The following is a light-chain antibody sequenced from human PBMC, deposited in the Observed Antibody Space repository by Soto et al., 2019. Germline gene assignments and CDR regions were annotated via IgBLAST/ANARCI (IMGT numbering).Light chain of an antibody. CDR1: QGISSY. V-gene: IGKV1-27*01. CDR3: RKYYSAASLT. J-gene: IGKJ4*01. CDR2: AAS. Sequence: DIQMTQSPSSLSASVGDRVTVTCRASQGISSYLAWYQQKPGKVPKLLIYAASTLQPGVPSRFSGSGSGTDFTLTIGSLQPEDGATYFGRKYYSAASLTCGGGIKVEIK.